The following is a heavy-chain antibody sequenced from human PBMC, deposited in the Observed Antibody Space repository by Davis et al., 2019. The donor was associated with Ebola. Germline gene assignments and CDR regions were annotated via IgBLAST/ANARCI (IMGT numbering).Heavy chain of an antibody. J-gene: IGHJ4*02. D-gene: IGHD1-1*01. CDR2: IWYDGRNT. V-gene: IGHV3-30*02. Sequence: GGSLRLSCAASGFTVSSNYMSWVRQAPGKGLEWVAFIWYDGRNTHYIDSVKGRFTVSRDNSKNTMYLQMNSLRLEDTAVYYCAKDPTGHGSGNDYWGQGTLVIVSS. CDR1: GFTVSSNY. CDR3: AKDPTGHGSGNDY.